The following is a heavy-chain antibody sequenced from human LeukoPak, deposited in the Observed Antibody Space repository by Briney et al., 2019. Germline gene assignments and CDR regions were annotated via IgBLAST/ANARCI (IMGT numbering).Heavy chain of an antibody. D-gene: IGHD3-22*01. V-gene: IGHV3-30*02. J-gene: IGHJ4*02. CDR3: ARDPDYYDSSGSRFDH. CDR2: IRFDGSDK. CDR1: GFTFSDYG. Sequence: GGSLRLSCAASGFTFSDYGMHWVRQAPGKGLEWVTFIRFDGSDKFYAGSVKGRFTVSRDNSKNTLYLQMNSLRAEDTAVYYCARDPDYYDSSGSRFDHWGQGTLVTVSS.